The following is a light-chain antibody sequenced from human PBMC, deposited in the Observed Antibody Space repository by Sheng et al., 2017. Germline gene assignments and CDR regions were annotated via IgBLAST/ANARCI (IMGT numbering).Light chain of an antibody. CDR3: QVWDRSSDHWV. Sequence: SYELTQPPSVSVAPGETARMTCGGDNIGTKSVHWYQQKPGQAPVLVVYEHSGRPSGIPERLSGSNSGNTATLTISRVEAGDEADYYCQVWDRSSDHWVFGGGTKLTVL. CDR1: NIGTKS. V-gene: IGLV3-21*02. J-gene: IGLJ3*02. CDR2: EHS.